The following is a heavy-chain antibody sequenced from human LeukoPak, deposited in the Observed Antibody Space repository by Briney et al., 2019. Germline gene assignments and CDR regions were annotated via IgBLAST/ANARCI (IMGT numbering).Heavy chain of an antibody. V-gene: IGHV1-46*01. J-gene: IGHJ4*02. D-gene: IGHD5-12*01. CDR2: INPSGGST. Sequence: GASVKVSCKASGYTFTSYYMHWVRQAPGQGLEWMGIINPSGGSTSYAQKFQGRVTMTRDTSISTAYMELSRLRSDDTAVYYCARDLGGDLTVDIVATIDYWGQGTLVTVSS. CDR3: ARDLGGDLTVDIVATIDY. CDR1: GYTFTSYY.